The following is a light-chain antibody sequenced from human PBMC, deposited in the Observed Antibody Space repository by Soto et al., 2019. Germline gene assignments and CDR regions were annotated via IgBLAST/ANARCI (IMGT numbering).Light chain of an antibody. CDR1: QDISTY. CDR3: QQYARRPYA. CDR2: DVS. J-gene: IGKJ2*01. V-gene: IGKV1-33*01. Sequence: DIQMTQSPSSLSASVGDRVTITCQANQDISTYLNWYQHKPGKAPNLMIYDVSNLETGVPSRFSGSGSETDFTFTISSLQPEDFATYYCQQYARRPYAFGQGAKVDIK.